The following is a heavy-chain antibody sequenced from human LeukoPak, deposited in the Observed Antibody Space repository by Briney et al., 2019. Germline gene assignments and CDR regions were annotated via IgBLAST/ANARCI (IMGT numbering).Heavy chain of an antibody. CDR2: IKSKREGGTT. J-gene: IGHJ4*02. CDR3: TTGGGTMDY. CDR1: GLTFTNAW. D-gene: IGHD1-1*01. V-gene: IGHV3-15*01. Sequence: GSLRLSCAASGLTFTNAWMSWVRQAPGKGLEWVGRIKSKREGGTTDYAGPVKGRFTISTDDSKNTLYLQMNSLKIEDTAVFYCTTGGGTMDYWGQGTLATVSS.